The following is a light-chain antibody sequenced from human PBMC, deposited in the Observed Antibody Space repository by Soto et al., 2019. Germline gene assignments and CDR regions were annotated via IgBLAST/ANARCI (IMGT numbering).Light chain of an antibody. Sequence: DIVMTQSPDSLAVSLGERATINCKSSQSVLYSSKNKNYLAWYQQKPGQPPKVIIYWASTRESGVPDRFSGSGSGTDFTLTISSLQAEDVAVYYCQQYYSPPLTFGGGTKVEIK. CDR1: QSVLYSSKNKNY. V-gene: IGKV4-1*01. CDR3: QQYYSPPLT. CDR2: WAS. J-gene: IGKJ4*01.